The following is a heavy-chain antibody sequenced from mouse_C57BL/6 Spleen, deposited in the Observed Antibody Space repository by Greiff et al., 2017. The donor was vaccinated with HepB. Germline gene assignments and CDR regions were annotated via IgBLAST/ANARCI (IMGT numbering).Heavy chain of an antibody. CDR2: INYDGSST. CDR3: AREDGPKGAWYFDV. V-gene: IGHV5-16*01. J-gene: IGHJ1*03. CDR1: GFTFSDYY. D-gene: IGHD1-3*01. Sequence: EVQVVESEGGLVQPGSSMKLSCTASGFTFSDYYMAWVRQVPEKGLEWVANINYDGSSTYYLDSLKSRFIISRDNAKNILYLQMSSLKSEDTATYYCAREDGPKGAWYFDVWGTGTTVTVSS.